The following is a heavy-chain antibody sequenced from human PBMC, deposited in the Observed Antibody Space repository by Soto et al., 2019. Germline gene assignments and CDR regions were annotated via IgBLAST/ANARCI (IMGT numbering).Heavy chain of an antibody. CDR2: IWYDGSNK. CDR3: AREGGCTYDY. Sequence: QVQLVESGGGVVQPGRSLRLSCAASGFTFSSYGMHWVRQAPGKGLECVAVIWYDGSNKYYADSVKGRFTISRDNSKNTLYLQMNSLRAEDTAVYYCAREGGCTYDYWGQGTLVTVSS. J-gene: IGHJ4*02. CDR1: GFTFSSYG. V-gene: IGHV3-33*01. D-gene: IGHD2-8*01.